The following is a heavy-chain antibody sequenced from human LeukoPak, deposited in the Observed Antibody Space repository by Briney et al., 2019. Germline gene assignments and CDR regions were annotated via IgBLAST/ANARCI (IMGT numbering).Heavy chain of an antibody. CDR2: VGLSAAST. Sequence: GGSLRLPCAASGFMFNNYAMHWVRQAPGKGLEWVSTVGLSAASTYFAVSVKGRFTVSRDSAKNTISLQMTSLRTDDTAVYFCVKNWGGYYFDYWGQGTLVTVFS. J-gene: IGHJ4*02. CDR3: VKNWGGYYFDY. V-gene: IGHV3-23*01. CDR1: GFMFNNYA. D-gene: IGHD7-27*01.